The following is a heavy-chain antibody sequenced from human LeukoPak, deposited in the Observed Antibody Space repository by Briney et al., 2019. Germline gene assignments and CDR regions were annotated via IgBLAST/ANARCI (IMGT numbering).Heavy chain of an antibody. V-gene: IGHV3-21*01. J-gene: IGHJ4*02. CDR3: ARDGYYYGSGSSPGAFDY. CDR1: GFTFSSYS. Sequence: GGSLRLSCAASGFTFSSYSMNWVRQAPGKGLEWVSPISSSSSYIYYADSVKGRFTISRDNAKNSLYLQMNSLRAEDTAVYYCARDGYYYGSGSSPGAFDYWGQGTLVTVSS. CDR2: ISSSSSYI. D-gene: IGHD3-10*01.